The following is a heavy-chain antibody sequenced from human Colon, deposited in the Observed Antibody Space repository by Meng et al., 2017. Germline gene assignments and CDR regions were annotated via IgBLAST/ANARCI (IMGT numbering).Heavy chain of an antibody. J-gene: IGHJ6*02. CDR1: GYSFTSYW. CDR3: ARHPNVDTAMVRSGNYYYYGMDV. D-gene: IGHD5-18*01. Sequence: GGSLRLSCKGSGYSFTSYWIGWVRQMPGKGLEWMGIIYPGDSDTRYSPSFQGQVTISADKSISTAYLQWSSLKASDTAMYYCARHPNVDTAMVRSGNYYYYGMDVWGQGTTVTV. V-gene: IGHV5-51*01. CDR2: IYPGDSDT.